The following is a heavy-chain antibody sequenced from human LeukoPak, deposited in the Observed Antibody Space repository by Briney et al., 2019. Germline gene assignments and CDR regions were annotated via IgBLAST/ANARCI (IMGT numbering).Heavy chain of an antibody. V-gene: IGHV3-23*01. D-gene: IGHD2-15*01. CDR1: GFTFSSYA. CDR3: AKGAKYCSGGSCSTIGWYFDY. J-gene: IGHJ4*02. CDR2: ISGSGGST. Sequence: PGGSLRLSCAASGFTFSSYAMSWVRQAPGKGLEWVSAISGSGGSTYYAGSVKGRFTISRDNSKNTLYLQMNSLRAEDTAVYYCAKGAKYCSGGSCSTIGWYFDYWGQGTLVTVSS.